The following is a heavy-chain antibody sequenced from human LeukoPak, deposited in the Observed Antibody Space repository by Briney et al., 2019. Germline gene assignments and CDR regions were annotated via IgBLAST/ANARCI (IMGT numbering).Heavy chain of an antibody. CDR1: GITFSSYS. J-gene: IGHJ6*02. CDR3: ARPYCSGGSGPEDYYYYGMDV. V-gene: IGHV3-21*01. CDR2: ISGSSTYI. D-gene: IGHD2-15*01. Sequence: GSLILSCAASGITFSSYSMNWLRQAPGKVLEWVSSISGSSTYIYYADSVKGRFTISRDNAKNSLYLQMNSLRAEDTAVYYCARPYCSGGSGPEDYYYYGMDVWGQGTTVTVSS.